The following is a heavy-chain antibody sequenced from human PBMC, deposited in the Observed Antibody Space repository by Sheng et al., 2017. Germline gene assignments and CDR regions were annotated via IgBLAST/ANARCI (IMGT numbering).Heavy chain of an antibody. CDR1: GGSISSGGYY. Sequence: QVQLQESGPGLVKPSQTLSLTCAVSGGSISSGGYYWSWIRQHPGKGLEWIGYIYYSGSTYYNPSLKSRVTISVDTSKNQFSLKLSSVTAADTAVYYCARGRGSYGSGSFYGMDVWGQGTTVTVSS. J-gene: IGHJ6*02. D-gene: IGHD3-10*01. CDR3: ARGRGSYGSGSFYGMDV. CDR2: IYYSGST. V-gene: IGHV4-31*11.